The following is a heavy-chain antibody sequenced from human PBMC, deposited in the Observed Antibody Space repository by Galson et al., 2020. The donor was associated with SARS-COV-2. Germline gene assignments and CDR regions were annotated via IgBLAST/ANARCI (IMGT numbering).Heavy chain of an antibody. J-gene: IGHJ3*02. Sequence: GESLKISCAASGFTFDDYGMSWVRQAPGKGLEWVSGINWNGGSTGYADSVKGRFTISRDNAKNSLYLQMNSLRAEDTALYYCERARHYDILTGVYRKAFDSWGRGTLVTVSS. CDR3: ERARHYDILTGVYRKAFDS. V-gene: IGHV3-20*04. D-gene: IGHD3-9*01. CDR2: INWNGGST. CDR1: GFTFDDYG.